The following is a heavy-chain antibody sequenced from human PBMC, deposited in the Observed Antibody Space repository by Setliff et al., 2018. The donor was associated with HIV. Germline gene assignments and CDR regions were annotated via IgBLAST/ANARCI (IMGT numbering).Heavy chain of an antibody. Sequence: ASVKVSCKTSGYTFTASYLHWVRQAPGQGLQWMGWMHPNSANTGYALKFQGRVPMTRNTSISTAYMELSSLTSEDTAVYFCARAAPGGYFDWLSRNPFDYWGQGTLVTVSS. J-gene: IGHJ4*02. CDR3: ARAAPGGYFDWLSRNPFDY. CDR2: MHPNSANT. V-gene: IGHV1-8*02. D-gene: IGHD3-9*01. CDR1: GYTFTASY.